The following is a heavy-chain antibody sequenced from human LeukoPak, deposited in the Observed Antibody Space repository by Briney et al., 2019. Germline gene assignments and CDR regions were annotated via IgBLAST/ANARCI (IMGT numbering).Heavy chain of an antibody. Sequence: RASVKVSCKASGYTFTGYYMHWVRQAPGQGLEWMGWINPNSGGTNYAQKFQGRVTMTTDTSTSTAYMELRSLRSDGTAVYYCARLVVSTDDAFDIWGQGTMVTVSS. CDR2: INPNSGGT. J-gene: IGHJ3*02. CDR3: ARLVVSTDDAFDI. D-gene: IGHD3-22*01. V-gene: IGHV1-2*02. CDR1: GYTFTGYY.